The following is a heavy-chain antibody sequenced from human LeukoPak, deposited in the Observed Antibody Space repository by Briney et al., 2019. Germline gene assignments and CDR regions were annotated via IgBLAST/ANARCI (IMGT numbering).Heavy chain of an antibody. CDR2: ISAYNGNT. CDR3: ASRSLGYGDLQSEAFDI. J-gene: IGHJ3*02. V-gene: IGHV1-18*01. D-gene: IGHD4-17*01. CDR1: GYTFTSYG. Sequence: GASVKVSCKASGYTFTSYGISWVRQAPGQGLEWMGWISAYNGNTNYAQKLQGRVTMTTDTSTSTAYMELRSLRSDDTAVYYCASRSLGYGDLQSEAFDIWGQGTMVTVSS.